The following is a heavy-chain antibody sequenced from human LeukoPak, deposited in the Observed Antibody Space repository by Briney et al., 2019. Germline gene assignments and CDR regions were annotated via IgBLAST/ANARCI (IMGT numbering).Heavy chain of an antibody. CDR1: GFTFSSYT. Sequence: GGSLRLSCAASGFTFSSYTMNWVRQAPGKGLEWVSSISSSSSYIYYADSVKGRFTISRDNAKKSLYLQMNGLRAEDTAVYYCAREDPSGYMDVWGKGTTVTVSS. J-gene: IGHJ6*03. CDR3: AREDPSGYMDV. CDR2: ISSSSSYI. V-gene: IGHV3-21*01.